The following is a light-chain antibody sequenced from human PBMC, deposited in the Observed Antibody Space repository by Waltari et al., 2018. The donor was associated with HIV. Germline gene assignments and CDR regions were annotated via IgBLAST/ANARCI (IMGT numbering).Light chain of an antibody. CDR1: RSILYSPDKRNY. Sequence: DIVMTQSPDSLPVSLGERATINCTSSRSILYSPDKRNYLAWYQQKPRQPPKLLISWASTRESGVPDRFSGSGSGTDFTLTITRLQAEDVAVYHCQQYFRIPPTFGGGTKVEIK. CDR2: WAS. CDR3: QQYFRIPPT. J-gene: IGKJ4*01. V-gene: IGKV4-1*01.